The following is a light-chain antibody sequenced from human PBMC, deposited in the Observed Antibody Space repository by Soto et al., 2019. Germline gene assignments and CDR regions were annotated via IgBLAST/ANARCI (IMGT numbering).Light chain of an antibody. V-gene: IGKV3-20*01. CDR1: QSVSSSY. CDR3: PHYGTLPTFP. CDR2: GAS. J-gene: IGKJ3*01. Sequence: GDITNISCRASQSVSSSYLAWYQQKPGQAPRLLIYGASSRATGIPDRFSGSGSGTDFTLTISRLEHEDFAVSYRPHYGTLPTFPVGPRTMVDIK.